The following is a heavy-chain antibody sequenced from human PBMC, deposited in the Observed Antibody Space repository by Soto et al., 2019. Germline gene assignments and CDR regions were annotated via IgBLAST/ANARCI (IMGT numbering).Heavy chain of an antibody. D-gene: IGHD6-19*01. CDR2: VSSDGNNK. Sequence: QLQLVESGGGVVQPGRSLRLSCAASGFTFPSYAMQWVRQAPGKGLEWVAVVSSDGNNKYYADSVKGRFTISRDNSRNTLYLQISSLRSEDTAVYYCARDLLAGTGGDFWGQGTLVTVSS. J-gene: IGHJ4*02. CDR3: ARDLLAGTGGDF. CDR1: GFTFPSYA. V-gene: IGHV3-30-3*01.